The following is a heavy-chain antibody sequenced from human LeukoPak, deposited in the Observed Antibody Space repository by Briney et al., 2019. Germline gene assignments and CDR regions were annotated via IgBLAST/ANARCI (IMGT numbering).Heavy chain of an antibody. J-gene: IGHJ4*02. CDR3: ARDQVGLIAASFDY. CDR2: ISYDGSNK. D-gene: IGHD6-6*01. Sequence: GGSLRLSCAASGFTFSSYAMHWVRQAPGKGLEWVAVISYDGSNKYYADSVKGRFTISRDNSKNTLYLQMNSLRAEDTAVYYCARDQVGLIAASFDYWGQGTLVTVSS. CDR1: GFTFSSYA. V-gene: IGHV3-30-3*01.